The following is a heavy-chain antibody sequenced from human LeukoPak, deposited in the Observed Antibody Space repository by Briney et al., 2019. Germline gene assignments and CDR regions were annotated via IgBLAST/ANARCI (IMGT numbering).Heavy chain of an antibody. J-gene: IGHJ4*02. CDR3: ANTLWNPTYSSSWSEY. CDR1: GYSISSGYY. Sequence: SETLYLTCAVSGYSISSGYYWGWIRQPPGKGLEWIGSIYHSGSTYYNPSLKSRVTISVDTSKNQFSLKLSSVTAADTAVYYCANTLWNPTYSSSWSEYWGQGTLVTVSS. D-gene: IGHD6-13*01. V-gene: IGHV4-38-2*01. CDR2: IYHSGST.